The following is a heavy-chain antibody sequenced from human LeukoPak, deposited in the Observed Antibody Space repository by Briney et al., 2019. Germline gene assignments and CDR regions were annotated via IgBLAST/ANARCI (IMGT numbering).Heavy chain of an antibody. D-gene: IGHD4-11*01. CDR2: INPNSGGT. CDR1: GYTFTSYY. J-gene: IGHJ2*01. CDR3: ARNDYSNYVGYWYFDL. Sequence: ASVKVSCKASGYTFTSYYMHWVRQAPGQGLEWMGWINPNSGGTNYAQKFQGRVTMTRDTSISTAYMELSRLRSDDTAVYYCARNDYSNYVGYWYFDLWGRGTLVTVSS. V-gene: IGHV1-2*02.